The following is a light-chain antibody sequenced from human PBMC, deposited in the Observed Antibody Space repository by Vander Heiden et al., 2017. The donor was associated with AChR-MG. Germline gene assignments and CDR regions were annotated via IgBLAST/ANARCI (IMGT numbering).Light chain of an antibody. V-gene: IGLV1-44*01. Sequence: PGQRVTISCSGSSSNIGSNTVNWYQQLPGTAPKLLIYSNNQRPSGVPDRFFGSKSGTSASLAISGLQSEDEADYYCAAWDDSLNGHVFGTGTKVTVL. CDR1: SSNIGSNT. CDR3: AAWDDSLNGHV. CDR2: SNN. J-gene: IGLJ1*01.